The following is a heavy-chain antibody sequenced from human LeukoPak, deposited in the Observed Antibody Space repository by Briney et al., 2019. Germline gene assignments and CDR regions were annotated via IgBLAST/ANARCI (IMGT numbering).Heavy chain of an antibody. CDR2: ITNDGSST. D-gene: IGHD3-10*01. V-gene: IGHV3-74*01. CDR3: AGDQGAINV. CDR1: GLTFSSHW. Sequence: GGSLRLSCAASGLTFSSHWMHWVRQAPGKGLVWVSRITNDGSSTTYAGSVKGRFTISRDNAKNSRYLQMDSLRAEDTAVYYCAGDQGAINVWGQGTLVTVSS. J-gene: IGHJ4*02.